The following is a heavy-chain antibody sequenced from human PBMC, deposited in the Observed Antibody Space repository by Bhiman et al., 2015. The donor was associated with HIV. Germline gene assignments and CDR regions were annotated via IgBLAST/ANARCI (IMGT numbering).Heavy chain of an antibody. J-gene: IGHJ4*02. CDR1: GFTFSTYW. V-gene: IGHV3-7*05. D-gene: IGHD3-10*01. CDR2: IKQDGSER. Sequence: EVQLVESGGGLVQPGGSLRLSCEASGFTFSTYWMSWVRQTPGKGLEWVAHIKQDGSERYFVDSVKGRFTISRDNAKNSLFLQMDNLRAEDTAVYYCARPSAFDLYGPFDYLGQGILVTVSS. CDR3: ARPSAFDLYGPFDY.